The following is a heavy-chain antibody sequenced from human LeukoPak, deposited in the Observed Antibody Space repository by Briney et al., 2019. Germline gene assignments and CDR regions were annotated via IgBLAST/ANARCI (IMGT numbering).Heavy chain of an antibody. V-gene: IGHV1-2*02. D-gene: IGHD3-3*01. CDR1: GYTFAGYY. Sequence: ASVKVSCKASGYTFAGYYMHWVRQAPGQGLEWMGWINPNSGGTNYAQKFQGRVTMTRDTSISTAYMELSSLRSEDTAVYYCARGSATYYDFWSGYRNWFDPWGQGALVTVSS. J-gene: IGHJ5*02. CDR2: INPNSGGT. CDR3: ARGSATYYDFWSGYRNWFDP.